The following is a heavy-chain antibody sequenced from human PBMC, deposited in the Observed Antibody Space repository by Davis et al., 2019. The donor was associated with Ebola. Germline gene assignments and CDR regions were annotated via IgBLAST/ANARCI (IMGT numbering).Heavy chain of an antibody. V-gene: IGHV3-73*01. Sequence: GGSLRLSCAASGFTFSGSAMHWVRQASGKGLEWVGRIRSKANSCATAYAASVKGRFTISRDDSKNTAYLQMNSLKTEDTAVYYCTTTYYYDSSGTLVADYWGQGTLVTVSS. CDR3: TTTYYYDSSGTLVADY. CDR2: IRSKANSCAT. CDR1: GFTFSGSA. D-gene: IGHD3-22*01. J-gene: IGHJ4*02.